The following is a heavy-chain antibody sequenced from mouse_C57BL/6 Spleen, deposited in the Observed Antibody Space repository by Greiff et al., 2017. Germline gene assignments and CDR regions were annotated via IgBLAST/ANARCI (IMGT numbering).Heavy chain of an antibody. V-gene: IGHV2-2*01. J-gene: IGHJ1*03. CDR3: ARKYDYDSYWYFDV. CDR1: GFSLTSYG. Sequence: VKLQESGPGLVQPSQSLSITCTVSGFSLTSYGVHWVRQSPGKGLEWLGVIWSGGSTDYNAAFISRLSISKDNSKSQVFFKMNSLQADDTAIYYCARKYDYDSYWYFDVWGTGTTVTVSS. D-gene: IGHD2-4*01. CDR2: IWSGGST.